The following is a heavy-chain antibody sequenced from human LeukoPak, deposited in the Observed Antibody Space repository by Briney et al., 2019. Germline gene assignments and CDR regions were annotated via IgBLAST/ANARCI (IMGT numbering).Heavy chain of an antibody. CDR2: IGPNSGAT. V-gene: IGHV1-2*02. Sequence: ASVKVSCKASGYTFTGYYVHWVRQAPGQGLEWMGWIGPNSGATNYAQKLQGRVTMTTDTSTSTAYMELRSLRSDDTAVYYCAREFGMVPDYWGQGTLVTVSS. CDR3: AREFGMVPDY. CDR1: GYTFTGYY. J-gene: IGHJ4*02. D-gene: IGHD3-10*01.